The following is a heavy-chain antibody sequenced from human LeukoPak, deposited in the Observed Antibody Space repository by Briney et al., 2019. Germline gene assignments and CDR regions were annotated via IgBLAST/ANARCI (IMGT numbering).Heavy chain of an antibody. J-gene: IGHJ4*02. CDR1: GYSISSGYY. V-gene: IGHV4-38-2*01. D-gene: IGHD3-16*01. Sequence: SETLSLTCAVSGYSISSGYYWGWIWQPPGKGLEWIGSIYHSGSTYYNPSLKSRVTISVDTSKNQFSLKLSSVTAADTAVYYCWGLPTPVGALDYWGQGTLVTVSS. CDR3: WGLPTPVGALDY. CDR2: IYHSGST.